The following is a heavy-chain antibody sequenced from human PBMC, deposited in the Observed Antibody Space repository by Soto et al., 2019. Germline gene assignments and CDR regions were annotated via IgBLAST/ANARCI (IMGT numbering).Heavy chain of an antibody. CDR1: GFTFSSYA. Sequence: QVQLVESGGGVVQPGRSLRLSCAASGFTFSSYAMYWVRQAPGKGLEWVAVISYDGSNKYYADSVKGRFTISRDNSKNTLDRQMNSLRVGDTAVDSCANKGGGPTVTTYYYYYGMDVWGQGTTVTVSS. CDR3: ANKGGGPTVTTYYYYYGMDV. V-gene: IGHV3-30-3*01. D-gene: IGHD4-17*01. CDR2: ISYDGSNK. J-gene: IGHJ6*02.